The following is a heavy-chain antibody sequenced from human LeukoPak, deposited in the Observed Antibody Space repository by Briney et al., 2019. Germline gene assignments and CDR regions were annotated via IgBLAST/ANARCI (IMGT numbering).Heavy chain of an antibody. V-gene: IGHV4-59*08. D-gene: IGHD3-10*01. CDR2: IFYSGNT. Sequence: SETLSLTCTVSGASISSYYWSWIRQPPGKGLEWIAYIFYSGNTSYNPSLRSRVTLSVDTSKNQFSLKLSSVTAADTAVYYCARHGGTTMVRGVLVDAFDVWGQGTMVTVSS. CDR3: ARHGGTTMVRGVLVDAFDV. CDR1: GASISSYY. J-gene: IGHJ3*01.